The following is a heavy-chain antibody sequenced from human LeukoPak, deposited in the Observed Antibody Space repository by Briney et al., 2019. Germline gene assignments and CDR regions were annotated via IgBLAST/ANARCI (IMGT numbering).Heavy chain of an antibody. Sequence: GESLKISCKGSGYSFTSYWIGWVRQMPGKGLAWMGIIYPGDSDTRYSPSFQGQVTISADKSISTAYLQWSSLKASDTAVYYCARHGAYYYDSSGYYFGIDYWGQGTLVTVSS. J-gene: IGHJ4*02. V-gene: IGHV5-51*01. CDR1: GYSFTSYW. D-gene: IGHD3-22*01. CDR2: IYPGDSDT. CDR3: ARHGAYYYDSSGYYFGIDY.